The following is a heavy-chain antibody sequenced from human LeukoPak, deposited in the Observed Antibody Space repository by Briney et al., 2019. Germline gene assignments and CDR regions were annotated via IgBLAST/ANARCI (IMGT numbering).Heavy chain of an antibody. D-gene: IGHD3-3*01. V-gene: IGHV3-33*01. CDR1: GFTFSSYG. Sequence: GRSLRLSCAASGFTFSSYGMHWVRQAPGKGLEWVAVIWYDGSNKYYADSVKGRFTISRDNSKNTLYLQMNSLRAEDMAVYYCARASNYDFWSGYYSPLDSWGQGTLVIVSS. CDR3: ARASNYDFWSGYYSPLDS. J-gene: IGHJ4*02. CDR2: IWYDGSNK.